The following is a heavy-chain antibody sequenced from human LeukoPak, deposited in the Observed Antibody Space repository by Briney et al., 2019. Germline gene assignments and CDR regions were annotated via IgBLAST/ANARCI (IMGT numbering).Heavy chain of an antibody. CDR3: ARVVDCSSTSCPGVYYYGMDV. V-gene: IGHV1-46*01. D-gene: IGHD2-2*01. J-gene: IGHJ6*02. CDR1: GYTFTSYY. CDR2: INPSGGST. Sequence: GASVKVSCKAFGYTFTSYYMHWVRQAPGQGLEWMGIINPSGGSTSYAQKFQGRVTMTRDTSTSTVYMELSSLRSEDTAVYYCARVVDCSSTSCPGVYYYGMDVWGQGTTVTVSS.